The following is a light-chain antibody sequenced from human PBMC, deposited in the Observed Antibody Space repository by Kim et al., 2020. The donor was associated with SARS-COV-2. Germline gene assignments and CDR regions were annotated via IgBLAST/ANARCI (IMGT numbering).Light chain of an antibody. CDR1: SGITIDSHK. V-gene: IGLV5-45*01. J-gene: IGLJ2*01. CDR2: YKSDSRN. CDR3: MIWHNSAVV. Sequence: LTCTLNSGITIDSHKIYWYQQKPGSPPQFLLRYKSDSRNQQGSGVPSRFSGSKDGSANAGILVISGLQSEDEADYYCMIWHNSAVVFGGGTQLTVL.